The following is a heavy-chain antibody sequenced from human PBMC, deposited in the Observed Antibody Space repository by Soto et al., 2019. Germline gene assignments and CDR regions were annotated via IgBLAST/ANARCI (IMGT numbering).Heavy chain of an antibody. CDR1: GFTFSGSA. CDR2: IRSKANNYAT. V-gene: IGHV3-73*01. D-gene: IGHD6-19*01. Sequence: EVQLVESGGGLVQPGESLKLSCAASGFTFSGSAMHWVRQASGKGLEWVGRIRSKANNYATAYSASVKGRFTISRDDSKNTAYMDMNSLANDDAAVYYCSSVRVTSGWYLWGQGTLVTVSS. J-gene: IGHJ5*02. CDR3: SSVRVTSGWYL.